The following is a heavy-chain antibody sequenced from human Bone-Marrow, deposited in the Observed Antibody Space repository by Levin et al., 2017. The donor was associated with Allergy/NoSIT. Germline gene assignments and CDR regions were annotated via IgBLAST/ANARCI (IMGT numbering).Heavy chain of an antibody. CDR3: ARGRIAARSIYYYYYMDV. CDR1: GGSFSGYY. D-gene: IGHD6-6*01. Sequence: MTSETLSLTCAVYGGSFSGYYWSWIRQPPGKGLEWIGEINHSGSTNYNPSLKSRVTISVDTSKNQFSLKLSSVTAADTAVYYCARGRIAARSIYYYYYMDVWGKGTTVTVSS. V-gene: IGHV4-34*01. CDR2: INHSGST. J-gene: IGHJ6*03.